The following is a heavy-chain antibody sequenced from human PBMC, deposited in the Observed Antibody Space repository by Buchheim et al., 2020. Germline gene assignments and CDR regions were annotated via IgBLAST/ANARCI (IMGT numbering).Heavy chain of an antibody. V-gene: IGHV3-48*01. D-gene: IGHD2-2*01. CDR1: GFTFSSYS. J-gene: IGHJ6*02. Sequence: EVQLVESGGGLVQPGGSLRLSCAASGFTFSSYSMNWVRQAPGKGLEWVSYISSSSSTIYYADSVKGRFTISRDNAKNSLYLQMNSLRAEDTAVYYCARLLRPLPDVNYYYYGMDVWGQGTT. CDR2: ISSSSSTI. CDR3: ARLLRPLPDVNYYYYGMDV.